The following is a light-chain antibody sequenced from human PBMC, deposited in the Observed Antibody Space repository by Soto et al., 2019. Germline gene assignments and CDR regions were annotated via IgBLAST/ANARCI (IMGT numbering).Light chain of an antibody. CDR1: NSNIGTNH. J-gene: IGLJ2*01. CDR3: VAWDDSLNGHVV. CDR2: GNN. V-gene: IGLV1-44*01. Sequence: QSVLTQPPSASGTPGQRVAISCSGGNSNIGTNHVNWYQQLPGTAPKLLIYGNNKRPSGVPDRFSGSRSGTSASLAISGLQSEDEADYYCVAWDDSLNGHVVFGGGTQLTVL.